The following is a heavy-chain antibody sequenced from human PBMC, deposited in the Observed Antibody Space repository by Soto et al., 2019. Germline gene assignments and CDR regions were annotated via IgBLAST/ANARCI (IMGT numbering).Heavy chain of an antibody. Sequence: ASVKVSCKASGYTFTGYYMHWVRQAPGQGLEWMGWINPNSGGTNYAQKFQGWVTMTRDTSISTAYMELSRLRSDDTAVYYCARGNDILTGYYFTMYYWGQGTLVTAPQ. CDR2: INPNSGGT. V-gene: IGHV1-2*04. D-gene: IGHD3-9*01. CDR1: GYTFTGYY. CDR3: ARGNDILTGYYFTMYY. J-gene: IGHJ4*02.